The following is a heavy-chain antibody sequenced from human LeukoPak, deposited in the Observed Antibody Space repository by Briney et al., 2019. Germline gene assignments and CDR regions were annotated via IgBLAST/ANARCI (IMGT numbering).Heavy chain of an antibody. CDR3: AREPRGGSSWVDDAFDI. Sequence: GRSLRLSCAASGFTFDDYAMHWVRQAPGKGLEWVSGISWNSGSIGYADSVKGRFTISRDNAKNSLYLQMNSLRAEDTAVYYCAREPRGGSSWVDDAFDIWGQGTMVTVSS. CDR2: ISWNSGSI. J-gene: IGHJ3*02. D-gene: IGHD6-13*01. V-gene: IGHV3-9*01. CDR1: GFTFDDYA.